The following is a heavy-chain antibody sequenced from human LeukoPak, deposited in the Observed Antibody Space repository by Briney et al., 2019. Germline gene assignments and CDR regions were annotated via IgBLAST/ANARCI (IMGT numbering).Heavy chain of an antibody. V-gene: IGHV3-33*01. Sequence: GGSLRLSCAASGFTFSSYGMHWVRLAPGKGLEWVAVIWYDGSNKYYADSVKGRFTISRDNSKNTLYLQMNSLRAEDTAVYYCARLGGWYGYWGQGTLVTVSS. CDR3: ARLGGWYGY. CDR2: IWYDGSNK. CDR1: GFTFSSYG. D-gene: IGHD6-19*01. J-gene: IGHJ4*02.